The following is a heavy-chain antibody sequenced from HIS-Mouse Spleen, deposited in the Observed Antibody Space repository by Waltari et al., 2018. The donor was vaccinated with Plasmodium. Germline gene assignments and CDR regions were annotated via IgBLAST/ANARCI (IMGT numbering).Heavy chain of an antibody. Sequence: EVQLVESGGGLVQPGGSLSISCAASGFIFSSYGMIWCRQAPGKGLEWVANIKQEGSEKYYVDSVKGRFTISRDNAKNSLYLQMNSLRAEDTAVYYCASSWYWYFDLWGRGTLVTVSS. J-gene: IGHJ2*01. D-gene: IGHD6-13*01. CDR3: ASSWYWYFDL. V-gene: IGHV3-7*01. CDR2: IKQEGSEK. CDR1: GFIFSSYG.